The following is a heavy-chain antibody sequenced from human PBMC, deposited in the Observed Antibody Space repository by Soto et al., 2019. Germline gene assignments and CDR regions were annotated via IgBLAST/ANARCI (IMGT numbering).Heavy chain of an antibody. V-gene: IGHV1-3*01. Sequence: QVQLVQSGAEVKKPGASVNVSCKASGYTFSSYVLHWVRQAPGQSLEWMGWINAGNGNTKSSQKFQGRVTLTRDTSANTAYMVLSSLTSEDTAVYFSARNLVVVVDGTRALGYWGQRTLVTVSS. CDR3: ARNLVVVVDGTRALGY. J-gene: IGHJ4*02. D-gene: IGHD2-15*01. CDR1: GYTFSSYV. CDR2: INAGNGNT.